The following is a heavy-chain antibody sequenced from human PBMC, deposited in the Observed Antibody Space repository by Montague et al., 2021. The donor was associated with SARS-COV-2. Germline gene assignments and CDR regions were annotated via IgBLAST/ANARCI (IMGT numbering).Heavy chain of an antibody. CDR2: ANYRSKWHY. CDR1: GDSVSSNNAA. D-gene: IGHD5-24*01. V-gene: IGHV6-1*01. CDR3: ARSSFQVGWLQLIPPYFDY. Sequence: CAISGDSVSSNNAAWNWIRQSPSRGLEWLGRANYRSKWHYDYAVSVKSRILIIPNTSENQFSLQLSSVTAADTAVYYCARSSFQVGWLQLIPPYFDYWGQGTLVTVSS. J-gene: IGHJ4*02.